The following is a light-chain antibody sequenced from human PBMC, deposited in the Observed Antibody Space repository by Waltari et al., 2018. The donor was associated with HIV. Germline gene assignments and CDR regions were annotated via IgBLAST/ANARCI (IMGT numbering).Light chain of an antibody. CDR1: TSTIGAGYD. CDR2: GSG. V-gene: IGLV1-40*01. J-gene: IGLJ2*01. CDR3: QSYDSSLTGSV. Sequence: QSVLTQPPSVSGAPGQRVTIPCTGSTSTIGAGYDIPWYQQLPGTAPKLLIYGSGNRPSGVPDRFSGSKSGTSASLAITGLQAEDEADYYCQSYDSSLTGSVFGGGTKLTVL.